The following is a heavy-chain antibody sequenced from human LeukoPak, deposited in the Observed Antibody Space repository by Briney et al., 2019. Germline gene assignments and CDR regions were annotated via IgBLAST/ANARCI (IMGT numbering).Heavy chain of an antibody. CDR1: GGSFSGYY. Sequence: SETLSLTCAVYGGSFSGYYWSWIRQPPGKGLEWIGEINHSGSTNYNPSLKSRVTISVDTSKNQFSLKLSSVTAADTAVYYCARSTRGRWGQGTLVTVSS. CDR2: INHSGST. V-gene: IGHV4-34*01. CDR3: ARSTRGR. J-gene: IGHJ4*02.